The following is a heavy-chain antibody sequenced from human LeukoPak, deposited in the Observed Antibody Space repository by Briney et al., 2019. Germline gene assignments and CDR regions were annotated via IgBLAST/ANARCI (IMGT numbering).Heavy chain of an antibody. CDR1: GFDLNTYE. Sequence: AGSLRLSCAASGFDLNTYEMNWVRQAPGKGLEWIADITVSGHTKNYADSVKGRLTISRDNAGTSLYLQMNSLRVEDTGVYYCARGDPHADLWGQGTLVTVSS. CDR3: ARGDPHADL. J-gene: IGHJ5*02. CDR2: ITVSGHTK. V-gene: IGHV3-48*03.